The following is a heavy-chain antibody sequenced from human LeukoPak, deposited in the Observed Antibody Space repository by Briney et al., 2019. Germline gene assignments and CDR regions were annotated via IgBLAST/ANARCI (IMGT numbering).Heavy chain of an antibody. J-gene: IGHJ1*01. CDR1: GGTFSSYA. CDR3: AREHRWLQSMSEYFQH. Sequence: SVKVSCKASGGTFSSYAISWVRQAPGQGLEWMGRIIPIFGTANYAQKFRGRVTITTDESTSTAYMELSSLRSEDTAVYYCAREHRWLQSMSEYFQHWGQGTLVTVSS. D-gene: IGHD5-24*01. CDR2: IIPIFGTA. V-gene: IGHV1-69*05.